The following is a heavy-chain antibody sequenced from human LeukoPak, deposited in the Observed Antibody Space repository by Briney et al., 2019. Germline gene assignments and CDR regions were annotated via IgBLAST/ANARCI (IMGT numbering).Heavy chain of an antibody. V-gene: IGHV3-30*01. J-gene: IGHJ4*02. CDR2: ISYDGSNK. Sequence: PGGSLRLSCAASGFTFSSYAMHWVRQAPGKGLEWVAVISYDGSNKYYAGSVKGRLTISRDNSKNTLYLQMNSLRAEDTAVYYCARAALRTYFDYWGQGTLVTVSS. D-gene: IGHD2-15*01. CDR3: ARAALRTYFDY. CDR1: GFTFSSYA.